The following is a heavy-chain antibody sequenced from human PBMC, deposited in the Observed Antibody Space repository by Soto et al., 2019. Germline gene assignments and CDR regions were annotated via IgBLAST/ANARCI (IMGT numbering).Heavy chain of an antibody. CDR3: ARPCLYSSNPHYYYYGMDV. J-gene: IGHJ6*02. Sequence: QVQLVESGGVVVQPGRSLRLSCAASGFTFSSYPMDWVRQAPGKGLEWVAVISYDGTNEHSADSVKGRFTISRDNSKNTLYLQMNSLRAEDTAVYYCARPCLYSSNPHYYYYGMDVWGQGTTVTVSS. CDR2: ISYDGTNE. CDR1: GFTFSSYP. D-gene: IGHD6-13*01. V-gene: IGHV3-30-3*01.